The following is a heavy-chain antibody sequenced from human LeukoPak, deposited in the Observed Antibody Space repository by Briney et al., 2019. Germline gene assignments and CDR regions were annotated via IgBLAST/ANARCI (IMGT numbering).Heavy chain of an antibody. CDR1: GFTFSSYA. D-gene: IGHD6-19*01. CDR2: ISGSGAST. CDR3: AKAATGHSSGWYGADPGFYFDY. V-gene: IGHV3-23*01. J-gene: IGHJ4*02. Sequence: GGSLRLSCAASGFTFSSYAMSWVRQAPGKGLEWVSAISGSGASTYYADSVKGRFTISRDNSKNTLYLQMNSLRAEDTAVYYCAKAATGHSSGWYGADPGFYFDYWGQGTLVTVSS.